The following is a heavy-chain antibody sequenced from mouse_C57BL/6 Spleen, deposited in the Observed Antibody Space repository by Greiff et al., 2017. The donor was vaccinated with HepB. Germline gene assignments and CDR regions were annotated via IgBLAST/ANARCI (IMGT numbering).Heavy chain of an antibody. CDR3: TSPIYYGNYVPFAY. J-gene: IGHJ3*01. Sequence: QVQLQQSGAELVRPGASVTLSCKASGYTFTDYEMHWVKQTPVHGLEWIGAIDPETGGTAYNQKFKGKAILTADKSSSTAYMELRSLTSEDSAVYYCTSPIYYGNYVPFAYWGQGTLVTVSA. D-gene: IGHD2-1*01. CDR2: IDPETGGT. V-gene: IGHV1-15*01. CDR1: GYTFTDYE.